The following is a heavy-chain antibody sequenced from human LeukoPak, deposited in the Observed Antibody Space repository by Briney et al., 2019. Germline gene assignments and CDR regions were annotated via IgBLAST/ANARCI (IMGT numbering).Heavy chain of an antibody. J-gene: IGHJ5*02. V-gene: IGHV4-4*02. CDR3: ARAKKYCSSTSCHAGGRFDP. Sequence: SETLSLTCAVSGGSISSSNWWSWVRQPPGKGLEWIGEIYHSGSTNYNPSLKSRVTISVDKSKNQFSLKLSSVTAADTAVYYCARAKKYCSSTSCHAGGRFDPWGQGTLVTVSS. CDR2: IYHSGST. CDR1: GGSISSSNW. D-gene: IGHD2-2*01.